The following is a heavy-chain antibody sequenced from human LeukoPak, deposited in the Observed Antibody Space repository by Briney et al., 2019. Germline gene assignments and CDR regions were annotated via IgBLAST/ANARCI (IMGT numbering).Heavy chain of an antibody. V-gene: IGHV3-15*07. CDR2: IKSKIDGGST. D-gene: IGHD5-18*01. J-gene: IGHJ5*02. CDR1: GFTFSSYA. CDR3: STSRRRGYTYGYT. Sequence: SGGSLRLSCAASGFTFSSYAMNWVRQAPGKGLEWVGRIKSKIDGGSTDYATPVKGRFTISRDDSKNTLYLQMSSLKTEDTAVYYCSTSRRRGYTYGYTWGQGTLVTVSS.